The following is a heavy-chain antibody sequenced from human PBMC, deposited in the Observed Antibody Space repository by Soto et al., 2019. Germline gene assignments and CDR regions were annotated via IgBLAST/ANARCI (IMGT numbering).Heavy chain of an antibody. CDR1: GFTFGDYA. Sequence: EVQLVESGGGLVKPGRSLRLSCTASGFTFGDYAMSWFRQAPGKGLEWVGFIRGKAYGGTTEYAASVKGRFTISRDDSKSIAYLQMNSLKTEDTAVYYCTRVPETYYDFWSGYQNWLDPWGQGTLVTVSS. J-gene: IGHJ5*02. CDR3: TRVPETYYDFWSGYQNWLDP. CDR2: IRGKAYGGTT. D-gene: IGHD3-3*01. V-gene: IGHV3-49*05.